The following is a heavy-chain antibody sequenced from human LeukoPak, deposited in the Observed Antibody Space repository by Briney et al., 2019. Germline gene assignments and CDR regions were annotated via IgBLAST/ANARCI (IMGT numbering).Heavy chain of an antibody. D-gene: IGHD6-13*01. CDR1: GGSISSYY. CDR2: IYTSGST. J-gene: IGHJ4*02. CDR3: ARVEAAAGSFDY. Sequence: SETLSLTRTVSGGSISSYYWSWIRQPAGKGLEWIGRIYTSGSTNYNPSLKSRVTMSVDTSKNQFSLKLSSVTAADTAVYYCARVEAAAGSFDYWGQGTLVTVSS. V-gene: IGHV4-4*07.